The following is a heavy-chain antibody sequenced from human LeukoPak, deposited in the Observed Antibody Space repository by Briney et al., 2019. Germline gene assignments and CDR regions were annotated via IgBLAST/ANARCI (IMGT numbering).Heavy chain of an antibody. Sequence: GGSLRLSCAASGFTFNLAYMTWVRQAPGKGLEWVARIKSITDGGTTYYAAPVKGRFTISRDDSKNTLYLQMNSLKIEDTALYYCTTDLRLWGQATLVTVSS. D-gene: IGHD3-3*01. CDR3: TTDLRL. V-gene: IGHV3-15*01. CDR1: GFTFNLAY. CDR2: IKSITDGGTT. J-gene: IGHJ1*01.